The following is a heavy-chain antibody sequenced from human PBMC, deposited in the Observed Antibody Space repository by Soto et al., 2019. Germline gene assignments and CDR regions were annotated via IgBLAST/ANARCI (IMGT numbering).Heavy chain of an antibody. CDR3: ARASGEQLVRRGFYYYYMDV. J-gene: IGHJ6*03. Sequence: EVQLVESGGGLVKPGGSLRLSCAASGVTFSSFSFNWVRQAPGKGLEWVSFILSSSGSIYYADSVKGRFTIYRDNAKNSLYLQMNSLKDEDTAVYYCARASGEQLVRRGFYYYYMDVGGKGTTVTVSS. CDR1: GVTFSSFS. V-gene: IGHV3-21*01. D-gene: IGHD6-6*01. CDR2: ILSSSGSI.